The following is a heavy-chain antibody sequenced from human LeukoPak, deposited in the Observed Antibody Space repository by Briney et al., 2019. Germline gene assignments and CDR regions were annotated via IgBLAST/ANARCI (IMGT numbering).Heavy chain of an antibody. Sequence: PGRSLRLSCAASGFTFSSYAMHWVRQAPGKGLEWVAVISYDGSNKYYADSVKGRFTISRDNSKNTLYLQMDSLRVEDTAVYYCARGRAGLAAVLYYFDYWGQGTLVTVSS. CDR3: ARGRAGLAAVLYYFDY. CDR1: GFTFSSYA. V-gene: IGHV3-30-3*01. D-gene: IGHD6-13*01. J-gene: IGHJ4*02. CDR2: ISYDGSNK.